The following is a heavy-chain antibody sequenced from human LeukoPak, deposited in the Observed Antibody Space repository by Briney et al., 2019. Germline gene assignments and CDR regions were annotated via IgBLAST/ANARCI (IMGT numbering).Heavy chain of an antibody. V-gene: IGHV3-30*18. CDR2: ISYDGSNK. J-gene: IGHJ6*02. CDR1: GFTFSSYG. D-gene: IGHD2-15*01. CDR3: AKGVVDCSGGSCYVLGHYYYGMDV. Sequence: GGSLRLSCAASGFTFSSYGMHWVRQAPGKGLEWVAVISYDGSNKYYADSVKGRFTISRDNSKNTRYLQMNSLRAEDTAVYYCAKGVVDCSGGSCYVLGHYYYGMDVWGQGTTVTVSS.